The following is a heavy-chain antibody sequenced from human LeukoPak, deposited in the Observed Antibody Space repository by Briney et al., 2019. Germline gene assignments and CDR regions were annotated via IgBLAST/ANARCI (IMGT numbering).Heavy chain of an antibody. D-gene: IGHD6-13*01. J-gene: IGHJ4*02. CDR1: GDRVSITSST. Sequence: SQTLSLTCVSSGDRVSITSSTLNWIRQSPSRGLEWLGRTYYSSKWYHNYALSVESRITINADTSKNQFSLQLTFVTPEDTAMSYGCREDRLGYSNVWGQGTLVTVSS. CDR3: CREDRLGYSNV. CDR2: TYYSSKWYH. V-gene: IGHV6-1*01.